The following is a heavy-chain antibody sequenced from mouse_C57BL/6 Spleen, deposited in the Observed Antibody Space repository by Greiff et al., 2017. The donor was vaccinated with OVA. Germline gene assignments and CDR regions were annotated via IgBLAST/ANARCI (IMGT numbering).Heavy chain of an antibody. CDR1: GFNIKDDY. V-gene: IGHV14-4*01. CDR3: TAMVTTWRDY. J-gene: IGHJ4*01. Sequence: EVQRVESGAELVRPGASVKLSCTASGFNIKDDYMHWVKQRPEQGLEWIGWIDPENGDTEYASKFQGKATITADTSSNTAYLQLSSLTSEDTAVYYCTAMVTTWRDYWGQGTSVTVAS. CDR2: IDPENGDT. D-gene: IGHD2-2*01.